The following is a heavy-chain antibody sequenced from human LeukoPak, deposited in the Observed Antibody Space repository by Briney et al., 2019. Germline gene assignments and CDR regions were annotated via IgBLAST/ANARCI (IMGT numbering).Heavy chain of an antibody. Sequence: ASVKVSCKASGYTFTSYDINWVRQATGQGLEWMGWMNPNSGNTGYAQKFQGRVTMTRNTSISTAYMELSSLRSEDTAVYYCARGSSVFGITKYDYWGQGTLVTVPS. CDR3: ARGSSVFGITKYDY. CDR2: MNPNSGNT. J-gene: IGHJ4*02. D-gene: IGHD3-10*01. V-gene: IGHV1-8*01. CDR1: GYTFTSYD.